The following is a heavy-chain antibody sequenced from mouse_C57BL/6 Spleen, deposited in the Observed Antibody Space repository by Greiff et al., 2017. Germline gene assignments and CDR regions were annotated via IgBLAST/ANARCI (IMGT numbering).Heavy chain of an antibody. Sequence: QVQLQQPGAELVKPGASVKVSCKASGYTFTSYWMHWVKQRPGQGLEWIGRIHPSDSDTNYNQKFKGKATLTVDKSSSTAYMQLSSLKSEDSAFYYCAIYSNFYYYAMDYWGQGTSGTVSS. CDR2: IHPSDSDT. V-gene: IGHV1-74*01. CDR1: GYTFTSYW. CDR3: AIYSNFYYYAMDY. D-gene: IGHD2-5*01. J-gene: IGHJ4*01.